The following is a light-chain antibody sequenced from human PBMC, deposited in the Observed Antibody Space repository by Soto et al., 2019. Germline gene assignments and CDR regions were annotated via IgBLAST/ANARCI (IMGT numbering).Light chain of an antibody. Sequence: QSVLTQPASVSGSPGQSITISCTGTSSDVGGFNFVSWYQQHPGKAPRLMIYEAIKRPSGVSNRFSGSKSGNTASLTISGLQAEDEADYYCCSYAGSSVYVFGTGTKVTVL. V-gene: IGLV2-23*01. J-gene: IGLJ1*01. CDR2: EAI. CDR3: CSYAGSSVYV. CDR1: SSDVGGFNF.